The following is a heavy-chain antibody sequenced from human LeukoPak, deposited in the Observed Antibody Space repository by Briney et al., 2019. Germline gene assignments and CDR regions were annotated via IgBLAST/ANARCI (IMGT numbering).Heavy chain of an antibody. Sequence: GGSLRLSCAASGFTFSSYEMNWVRQAPGKGLEWVSYISSSGSTIYYADSVKGRFTISRDNSKNTLYLQMSSLRAEETAEYYCAKSWIRVGSFDYWGQGTLVTVSS. J-gene: IGHJ4*02. D-gene: IGHD5-18*01. CDR3: AKSWIRVGSFDY. CDR1: GFTFSSYE. CDR2: ISSSGSTI. V-gene: IGHV3-48*03.